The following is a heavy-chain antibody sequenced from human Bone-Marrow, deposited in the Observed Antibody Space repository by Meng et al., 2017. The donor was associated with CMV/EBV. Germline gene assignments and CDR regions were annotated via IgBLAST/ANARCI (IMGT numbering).Heavy chain of an antibody. D-gene: IGHD6-6*01. Sequence: GESLKISCAASGFTFSSYEMNWVRQAPGKGLEWVSYISSSGSTIYYADPVKGRFTISRDNAKNSLYLQMNSLRAEDTAVYYCARGSVGQLGFDHSAFDIWGQGTMVTVSS. J-gene: IGHJ3*02. CDR1: GFTFSSYE. V-gene: IGHV3-48*03. CDR2: ISSSGSTI. CDR3: ARGSVGQLGFDHSAFDI.